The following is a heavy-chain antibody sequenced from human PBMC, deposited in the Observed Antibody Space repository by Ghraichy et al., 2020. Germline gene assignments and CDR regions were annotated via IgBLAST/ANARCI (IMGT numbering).Heavy chain of an antibody. CDR2: ISGSGGTT. CDR3: AKVRSPKSGYCSGGSCNGGFDY. Sequence: GGSLRLSCAASGFTFSNYAMNWVRQAPGKGLEWVSTISGSGGTTFYADSVKGRFTISRDNSKNTLYLQMNSLRAEDTAVYSCAKVRSPKSGYCSGGSCNGGFDYWGQGTLVTVSS. V-gene: IGHV3-23*01. J-gene: IGHJ4*02. CDR1: GFTFSNYA. D-gene: IGHD2-15*01.